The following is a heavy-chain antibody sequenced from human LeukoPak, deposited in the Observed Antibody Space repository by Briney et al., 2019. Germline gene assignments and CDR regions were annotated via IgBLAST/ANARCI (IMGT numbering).Heavy chain of an antibody. D-gene: IGHD1-26*01. CDR3: AKNGRVRGASYFDY. Sequence: GGSLRLSCAASGFTFSSYSMNWVRQAPGKGLEWVSYISSSSSTIYYADSVKGRFTISRDNAKNSLYLQMNSLRAEDTAVYYCAKNGRVRGASYFDYWGQGTLVTVSS. CDR2: ISSSSSTI. V-gene: IGHV3-48*01. CDR1: GFTFSSYS. J-gene: IGHJ4*02.